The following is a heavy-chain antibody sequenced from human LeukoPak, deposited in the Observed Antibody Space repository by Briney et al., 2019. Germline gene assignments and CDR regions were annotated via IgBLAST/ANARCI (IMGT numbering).Heavy chain of an antibody. J-gene: IGHJ4*02. V-gene: IGHV1-46*01. CDR3: ARTLKGGQYYFDY. CDR2: INPSGGST. Sequence: GASVNVSCKASGYPFTSYYMHWVRQAPGQGLEWMGIINPSGGSTSYAQKFQGRVTMTRDTSTSTVYMELSSLRSEDTAVYYCARTLKGGQYYFDYWGQGTLVTVSS. CDR1: GYPFTSYY.